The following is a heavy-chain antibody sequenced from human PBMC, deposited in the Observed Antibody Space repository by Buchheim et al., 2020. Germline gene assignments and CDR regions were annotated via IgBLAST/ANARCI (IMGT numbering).Heavy chain of an antibody. CDR3: ARGGFGSSGWRYYYYYYGMDV. CDR2: MNPNSGNT. CDR1: GYTFTSDD. J-gene: IGHJ6*02. Sequence: QVQLVQSGAEVKKPGASVKVSCKASGYTFTSDDINWVRQATGQGLEWMGWMNPNSGNTGYAPKFQGRVTMTRNTSISTAYMELSSLRSEDTAVYYCARGGFGSSGWRYYYYYYGMDVWGQGTT. V-gene: IGHV1-8*01. D-gene: IGHD6-19*01.